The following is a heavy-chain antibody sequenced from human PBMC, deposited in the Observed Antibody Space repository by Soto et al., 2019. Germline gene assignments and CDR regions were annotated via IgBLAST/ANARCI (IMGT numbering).Heavy chain of an antibody. J-gene: IGHJ3*02. V-gene: IGHV1-18*01. CDR2: ISAYNGNT. CDR3: ARVFSATVTTTTSDDAFDI. Sequence: ASVKVSCKASGYTFTIYDISWVRQAPGQGLEWMGWISAYNGNTNYAQKLQGRVTMTTDTSTSTAYMELMSLRSDDTAVYYCARVFSATVTTTTSDDAFDIWGQGTMVTVSS. CDR1: GYTFTIYD. D-gene: IGHD4-17*01.